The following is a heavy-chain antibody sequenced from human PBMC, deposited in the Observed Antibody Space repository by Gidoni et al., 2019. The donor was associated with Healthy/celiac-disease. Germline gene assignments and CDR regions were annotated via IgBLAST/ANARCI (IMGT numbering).Heavy chain of an antibody. D-gene: IGHD6-19*01. CDR2: MNPNSGNT. J-gene: IGHJ4*02. Sequence: QVQLVQSGAEVKKPGASVKVSCKASGYTFPSYDINWVRQATGQGLEWMGWMNPNSGNTGYAQKFQGRGTMTRNTSISTAYMELSSLRSEDTAVYYCARGQEKQWLDAFDYWGQGTLVTVSS. CDR1: GYTFPSYD. CDR3: ARGQEKQWLDAFDY. V-gene: IGHV1-8*01.